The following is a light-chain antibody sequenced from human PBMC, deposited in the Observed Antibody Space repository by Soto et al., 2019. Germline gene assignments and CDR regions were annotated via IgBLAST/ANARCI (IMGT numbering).Light chain of an antibody. CDR2: LGS. CDR3: MQALQTPQMYT. CDR1: QSLLHSNGYNY. J-gene: IGKJ2*01. Sequence: DIVMTQSPLSLPVTPGEPASISCRSSQSLLHSNGYNYLDWYLQKPGQSPQLLIYLGSNRASGVTDRFSGSGSGTEFTLKISRVEAEDVGVYYCMQALQTPQMYTFGQGTKLEIK. V-gene: IGKV2-28*01.